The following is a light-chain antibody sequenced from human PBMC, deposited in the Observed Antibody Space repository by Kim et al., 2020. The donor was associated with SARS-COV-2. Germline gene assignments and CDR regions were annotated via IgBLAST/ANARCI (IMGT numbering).Light chain of an antibody. J-gene: IGLJ3*02. Sequence: SGGRGQTARITCGGNNIGSKNVHWYQQKPGQAPVLVIYRDSNRPSGIPERFSGSNSGNTATLTISRAQAGDEADYYCQVWDSSTWVFGGGTQLTVL. CDR2: RDS. V-gene: IGLV3-9*01. CDR3: QVWDSSTWV. CDR1: NIGSKN.